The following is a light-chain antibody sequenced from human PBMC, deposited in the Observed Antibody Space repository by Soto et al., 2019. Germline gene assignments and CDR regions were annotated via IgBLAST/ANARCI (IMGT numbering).Light chain of an antibody. J-gene: IGKJ1*01. CDR3: QQYNSYSWT. CDR2: DAS. CDR1: ESVSKW. V-gene: IGKV1-5*01. Sequence: DIQMTQSPSFLYASVGAKVTITCRATESVSKWLAWYQEKPGNPPRPLIYDASTLESGVPSRFSGSGSGTEFTLTISSLQADDFAIYYCQQYNSYSWTFGQGTKVDIK.